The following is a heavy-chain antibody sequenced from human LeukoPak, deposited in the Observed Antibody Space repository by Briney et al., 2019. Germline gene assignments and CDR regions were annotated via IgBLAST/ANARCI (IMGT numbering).Heavy chain of an antibody. CDR2: INPSGGST. D-gene: IGHD3-10*01. V-gene: IGHV1-46*01. Sequence: GASVKVSCKASGYTFSSYYMHWVRQAPGQGLEWMGIINPSGGSTSYTQKFQGRVTMTRDTSTSTVYMELSSLRSEDTAVYYCAREPSGGHFDYWGQGTVVTVSS. CDR1: GYTFSSYY. J-gene: IGHJ4*02. CDR3: AREPSGGHFDY.